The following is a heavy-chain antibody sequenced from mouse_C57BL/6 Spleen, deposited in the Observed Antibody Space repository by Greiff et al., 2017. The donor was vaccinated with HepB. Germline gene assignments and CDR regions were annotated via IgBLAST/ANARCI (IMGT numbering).Heavy chain of an antibody. Sequence: DVKLQESGGGLVQPKGSLKLSCAASGFSFNTYAMNWVRQAPGKGLEWVARRRSKSNNYATYYADSVKDRFTISRDDSESMLYLQMNNLKTEDTAMYYCVRGSNHAMDYWGQGTSVTVSS. V-gene: IGHV10-1*01. J-gene: IGHJ4*01. CDR3: VRGSNHAMDY. CDR1: GFSFNTYA. CDR2: RRSKSNNYAT. D-gene: IGHD2-5*01.